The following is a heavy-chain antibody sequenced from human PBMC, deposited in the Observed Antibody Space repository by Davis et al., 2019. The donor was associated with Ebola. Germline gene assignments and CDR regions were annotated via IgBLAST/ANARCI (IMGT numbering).Heavy chain of an antibody. CDR2: ISGSGGTT. J-gene: IGHJ6*02. CDR1: GFTFSTYS. Sequence: GESLKISCAASGFTFSTYSMSWVRQAPGKGLEWVSAISGSGGTTYYAGSVKGRFTVSRDNAKNSLYLQMNSLRAEDTAVYYCARGGVYSSGWSYGMDVWGQGTTVTVSS. V-gene: IGHV3-21*01. CDR3: ARGGVYSSGWSYGMDV. D-gene: IGHD6-19*01.